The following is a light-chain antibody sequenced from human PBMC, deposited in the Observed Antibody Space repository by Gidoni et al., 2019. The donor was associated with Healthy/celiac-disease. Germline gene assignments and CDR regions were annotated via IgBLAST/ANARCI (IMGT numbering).Light chain of an antibody. CDR3: QQYNNWPRT. CDR2: GAY. J-gene: IGKJ2*01. V-gene: IGKV3-15*01. Sequence: EIVMTQSPATLSVSPGERATLSCRASQSVSSNLAWYQQKPGQAPRLLIYGAYTRATGIPARFSGSGSGTEFTLTISSLQSEDFAVYYWQQYNNWPRTFGQGTKLEIK. CDR1: QSVSSN.